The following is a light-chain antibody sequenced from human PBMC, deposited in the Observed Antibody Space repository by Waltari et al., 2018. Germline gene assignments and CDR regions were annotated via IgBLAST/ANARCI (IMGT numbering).Light chain of an antibody. Sequence: SALTQPASVSGSPGQSITISSPEASSDFGGYNLFSWYQQPPGKAPKVMIYEVTKRPSGVSDRFSGSRSGNTASLTISGLQPEDEADYYCCSYAGSGTLDVVFGGGTKLTVL. CDR2: EVT. CDR3: CSYAGSGTLDVV. V-gene: IGLV2-23*02. J-gene: IGLJ2*01. CDR1: SSDFGGYNL.